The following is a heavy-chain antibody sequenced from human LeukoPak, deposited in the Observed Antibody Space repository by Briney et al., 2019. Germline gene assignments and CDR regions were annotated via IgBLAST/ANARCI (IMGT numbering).Heavy chain of an antibody. V-gene: IGHV3-64*01. CDR2: ISGNGGST. D-gene: IGHD1-14*01. Sequence: GSLRLSCAASGFTFSDHFMHWVRQAPGKGLEYVSAISGNGGSTFYANSVKGRFTISRDNSKNTLYLQMGSLRTEDMAVYYCAKVMTASNTGGYFQYWGQGTLVTVSS. J-gene: IGHJ1*01. CDR1: GFTFSDHF. CDR3: AKVMTASNTGGYFQY.